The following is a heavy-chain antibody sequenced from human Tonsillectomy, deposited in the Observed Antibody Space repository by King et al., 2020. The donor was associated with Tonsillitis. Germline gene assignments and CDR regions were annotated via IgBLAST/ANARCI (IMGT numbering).Heavy chain of an antibody. J-gene: IGHJ3*02. Sequence: QLVQSGGGLVKPGGSLRLSCAASILTFSDAWMTWVRQAPGKGLEWVGRIKSKTDGATTDYAAPVKGRFTISRDDSKTTLYLQMNSLKTDDTAVYYCATGSWIQLWRCAFDIWGQGTVVTVSS. V-gene: IGHV3-15*01. CDR3: ATGSWIQLWRCAFDI. D-gene: IGHD5-18*01. CDR2: IKSKTDGATT. CDR1: ILTFSDAW.